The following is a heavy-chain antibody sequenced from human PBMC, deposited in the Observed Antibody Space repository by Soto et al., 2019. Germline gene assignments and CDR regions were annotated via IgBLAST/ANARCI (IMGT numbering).Heavy chain of an antibody. CDR1: GGSISSYY. D-gene: IGHD7-27*01. V-gene: IGHV4-59*01. J-gene: IGHJ5*01. CDR2: IYYSGST. CDR3: ARDSRLTGRCFPNWFDS. Sequence: SETLSLTCTVSGGSISSYYWSWIRQPPEKGLEWIGYIYYSGSTNYNPSLKSRVTISVDTSKNQFSLKLSSVTAADTAMYYCARDSRLTGRCFPNWFDSWGQGTLVTVSS.